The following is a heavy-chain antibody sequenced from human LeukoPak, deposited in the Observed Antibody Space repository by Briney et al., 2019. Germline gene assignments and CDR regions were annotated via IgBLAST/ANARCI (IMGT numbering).Heavy chain of an antibody. D-gene: IGHD5-18*01. CDR2: VFTSGST. V-gene: IGHV4-4*07. CDR3: ARPGRYSYGYRTGWFDP. CDR1: GDSIRSYY. Sequence: SETLSLTCSVSGDSIRSYYWSWIRQSAGKGLEWLGRVFTSGSTNYNPSLKSRVTISVDTSKNQFSLKLSSVTAADTAVYYCARPGRYSYGYRTGWFDPWGQGTLVTVSS. J-gene: IGHJ5*02.